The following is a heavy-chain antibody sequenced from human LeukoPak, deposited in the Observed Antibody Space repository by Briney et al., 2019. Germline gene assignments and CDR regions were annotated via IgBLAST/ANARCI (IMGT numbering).Heavy chain of an antibody. CDR3: AKSVVGYYYAG. V-gene: IGHV3-23*01. D-gene: IGHD3-10*01. J-gene: IGHJ4*02. CDR2: ISGSAGST. CDR1: GFTFSSYA. Sequence: GGSLRLSCAASGFTFSSYAMSWVRQAPGKGLEWVSAISGSAGSTYYADSVKGRFTISRDNSKNTLYLQMNSLRAEDTAVYYCAKSVVGYYYAGWGQGTLVTVSS.